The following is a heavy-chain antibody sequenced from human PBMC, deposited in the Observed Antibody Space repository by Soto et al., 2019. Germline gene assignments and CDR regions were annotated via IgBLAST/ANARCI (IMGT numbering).Heavy chain of an antibody. CDR3: AKDWQFGYYYYYMDV. V-gene: IGHV3-30*18. CDR1: GFTFSSYG. J-gene: IGHJ6*03. D-gene: IGHD3-16*01. Sequence: RGSLRLSCAASGFTFSSYGMHWVRQAPGKGLEWVAVISYDGSNKYYADSVKGRFTISRDNSKNTLYLQMNSLRAEDTAVYYCAKDWQFGYYYYYMDVWGKGTTVTVSS. CDR2: ISYDGSNK.